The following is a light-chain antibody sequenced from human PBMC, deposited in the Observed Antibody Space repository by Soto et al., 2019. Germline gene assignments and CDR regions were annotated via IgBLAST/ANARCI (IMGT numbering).Light chain of an antibody. Sequence: EVVLTQSPGTLSLSPGERATLSCRASQSVSSSYLAWYQQKPGQAPRLLIYGASSRATGIPDRFSGSGSGTDFTLTISRLEPEDCAVYYCQQYGSSVGTFGQGTKVEIK. CDR1: QSVSSSY. CDR2: GAS. V-gene: IGKV3-20*01. CDR3: QQYGSSVGT. J-gene: IGKJ1*01.